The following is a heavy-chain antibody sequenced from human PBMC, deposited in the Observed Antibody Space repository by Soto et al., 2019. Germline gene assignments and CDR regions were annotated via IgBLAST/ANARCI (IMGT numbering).Heavy chain of an antibody. Sequence: SETVSLTCTVSCGSSSSYDWRWIRQPAGKGLEWIGRIYTSGSTNYNPSLKSRVTMSVDTSKNQFSLKLSSVTAADTAVYYCVRGYYDSSGYYQFDYWGQGTLVTVSS. CDR3: VRGYYDSSGYYQFDY. CDR1: CGSSSSYD. CDR2: IYTSGST. V-gene: IGHV4-4*07. D-gene: IGHD3-22*01. J-gene: IGHJ4*02.